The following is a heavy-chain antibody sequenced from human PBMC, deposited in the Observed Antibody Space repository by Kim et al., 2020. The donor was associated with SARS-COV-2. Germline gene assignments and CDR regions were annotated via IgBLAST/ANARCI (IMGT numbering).Heavy chain of an antibody. D-gene: IGHD3-10*01. CDR1: GGTFSSYA. Sequence: SVKVSCKASGGTFSSYAISWVRQAPGQGLEWMGGIIPIFGTANYAQKFQGRVTITADESTSTAYMELSSLRSEDTAVYYCAREVWVFTMVRGVGMDVWGQGTTVTVSS. CDR3: AREVWVFTMVRGVGMDV. CDR2: IIPIFGTA. J-gene: IGHJ6*02. V-gene: IGHV1-69*13.